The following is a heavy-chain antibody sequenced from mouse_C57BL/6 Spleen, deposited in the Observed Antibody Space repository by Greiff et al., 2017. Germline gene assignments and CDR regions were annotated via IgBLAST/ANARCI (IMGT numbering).Heavy chain of an antibody. CDR1: GYTFTSYW. V-gene: IGHV1-69*01. Sequence: VQLQQPGAELVMPGASVKLSCKASGYTFTSYWMHWVKQRPGQGLAWIGEIDPSDSYTNYNQKFKGKSTLTLDKSSSTAYMQLSSRTSEDSSVYYCARNYGSSPHFDYWGQGTTLTVSS. D-gene: IGHD1-1*01. CDR2: IDPSDSYT. CDR3: ARNYGSSPHFDY. J-gene: IGHJ2*01.